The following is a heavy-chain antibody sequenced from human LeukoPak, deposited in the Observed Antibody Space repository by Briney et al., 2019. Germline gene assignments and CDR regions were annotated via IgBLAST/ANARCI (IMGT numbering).Heavy chain of an antibody. D-gene: IGHD3-22*01. J-gene: IGHJ4*02. CDR3: ARGYDSSGYFDY. V-gene: IGHV1-2*02. CDR2: INPNSGGT. Sequence: ASVKVSCKASGYTFTGYYMDWVRQAPGQGLEWMGWINPNSGGTNYEQKFQGRVTMTRDTSISTAYMELSRLRSDDTAVYYCARGYDSSGYFDYWGQGTLVTVSS. CDR1: GYTFTGYY.